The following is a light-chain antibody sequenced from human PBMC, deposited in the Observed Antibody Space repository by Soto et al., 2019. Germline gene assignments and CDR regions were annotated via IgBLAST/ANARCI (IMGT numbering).Light chain of an antibody. CDR1: SSDFGNYNL. CDR2: EVN. J-gene: IGLJ1*01. CDR3: CSFTSSNTHV. V-gene: IGLV2-23*02. Sequence: QSALTQPASVSGSPGQSITISCTGTSSDFGNYNLVSWYQQHPGKVPKLILFEVNKRPSGVSGRFSGSKSDNTASLTISGLQAEDEADYYCCSFTSSNTHVFGTGTKLNVL.